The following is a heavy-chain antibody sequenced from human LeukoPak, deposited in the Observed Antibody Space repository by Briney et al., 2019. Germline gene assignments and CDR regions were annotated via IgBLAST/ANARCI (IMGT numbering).Heavy chain of an antibody. D-gene: IGHD2-2*01. CDR2: ISAYNGNT. Sequence: ASVKVPCKASGYTFTSYGISWVRQAPGQGLEWMGWISAYNGNTNYAQKLQGRVTMTTDTSTSTAYMELRSLRSDDTAVYYCARVNIVVVPAKNWFDPWGQGTLVTVSS. CDR3: ARVNIVVVPAKNWFDP. CDR1: GYTFTSYG. J-gene: IGHJ5*02. V-gene: IGHV1-18*04.